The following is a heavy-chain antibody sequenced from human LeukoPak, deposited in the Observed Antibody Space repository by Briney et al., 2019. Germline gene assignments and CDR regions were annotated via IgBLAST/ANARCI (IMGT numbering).Heavy chain of an antibody. V-gene: IGHV5-51*01. Sequence: GGSLKISCKGSGYYFTNYWIGWVRQMPGKGLEWMGIIYPGNSDTTYSPSFQGQVTISADKSISTAYLQWRSLKASDTAMYYCARRSDNWFDPWAREPWSPSPQ. CDR2: IYPGNSDT. CDR1: GYYFTNYW. D-gene: IGHD3-10*01. J-gene: IGHJ5*02. CDR3: ARRSDNWFDP.